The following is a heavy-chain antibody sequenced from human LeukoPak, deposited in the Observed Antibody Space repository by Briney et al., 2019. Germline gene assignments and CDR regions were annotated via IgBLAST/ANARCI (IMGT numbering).Heavy chain of an antibody. Sequence: PGGSLRLSCAASGFTFSSYAMSWVRQAPGKGLEWVSAISGSGGSTYYADSVKGRFTISRDNSKNTLYLQMNSLRAEDTAVYYCARSHSYCTDGVCSKPFDYWGQGTLVTVSS. V-gene: IGHV3-23*01. CDR1: GFTFSSYA. CDR3: ARSHSYCTDGVCSKPFDY. CDR2: ISGSGGST. J-gene: IGHJ4*02. D-gene: IGHD2-8*01.